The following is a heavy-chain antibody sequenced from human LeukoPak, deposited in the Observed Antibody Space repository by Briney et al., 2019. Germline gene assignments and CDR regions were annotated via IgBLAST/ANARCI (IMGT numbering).Heavy chain of an antibody. Sequence: GGSLRLSCAASGFTFSSYPIHWVRQAPGKGLEYVSAITSTGGSTYYANSVKGRFTISRDNSKNTLYLQMGSLRAEDMAVYYCARGARGNFDYWGQGTLVTVSS. D-gene: IGHD3-10*01. CDR1: GFTFSSYP. CDR2: ITSTGGST. CDR3: ARGARGNFDY. J-gene: IGHJ4*02. V-gene: IGHV3-64*01.